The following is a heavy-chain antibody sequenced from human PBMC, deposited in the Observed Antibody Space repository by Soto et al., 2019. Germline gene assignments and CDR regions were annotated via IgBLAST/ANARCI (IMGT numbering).Heavy chain of an antibody. Sequence: GGSLRLSCAASGFTFSSYGMHWVRQAPGKGLEWVAVIWYDGSNKYYADSVKGRFTISRDNSKNTLYLQMNSLRAEDTAVYYCARWRGTMVRGAQNIDAFDIWGQGTMVTVSS. D-gene: IGHD3-10*01. V-gene: IGHV3-33*01. CDR1: GFTFSSYG. CDR2: IWYDGSNK. CDR3: ARWRGTMVRGAQNIDAFDI. J-gene: IGHJ3*02.